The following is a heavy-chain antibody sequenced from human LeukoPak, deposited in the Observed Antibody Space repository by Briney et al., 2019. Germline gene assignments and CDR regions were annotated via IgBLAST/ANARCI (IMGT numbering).Heavy chain of an antibody. D-gene: IGHD4-17*01. V-gene: IGHV4-4*07. CDR3: AREGRPGDYEGY. Sequence: PSETLSLTCTVSGGSIDRYYWSWIRQPAGKGLEWIGRISYSGSTNYNPSLKSRLAMSVDTSKNQFSLRLTSVTAADTAIYYCAREGRPGDYEGYGGQGPLDPVSS. J-gene: IGHJ4*02. CDR2: ISYSGST. CDR1: GGSIDRYY.